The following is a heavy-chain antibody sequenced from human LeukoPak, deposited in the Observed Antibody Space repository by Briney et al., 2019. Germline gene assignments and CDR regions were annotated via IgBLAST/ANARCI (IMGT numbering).Heavy chain of an antibody. Sequence: SETLSLTCAVYGGSFSGYYWSWIRQPPGKGLEWIGEINHSGSTNYNPSLKSRVTISVDTSKNQFFLKLSSVTAADTAVYYCARGLSAWFGELLYYFDYWGQGTLVTVSS. CDR3: ARGLSAWFGELLYYFDY. CDR2: INHSGST. CDR1: GGSFSGYY. J-gene: IGHJ4*02. V-gene: IGHV4-34*01. D-gene: IGHD3-10*01.